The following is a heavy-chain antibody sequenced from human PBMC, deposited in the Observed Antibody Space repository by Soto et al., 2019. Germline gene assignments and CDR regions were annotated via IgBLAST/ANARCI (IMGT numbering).Heavy chain of an antibody. Sequence: GGSLRLSCAASGFTFTSYGMDWVRQAPGKGLEWVALISYDGTKQFYADSVKGRFTISRDISNNTLYLQMNSLRTDDTAVYYCAKESYSSSFGGWFDPWGQGTPVTVSS. CDR1: GFTFTSYG. D-gene: IGHD6-6*01. V-gene: IGHV3-30*18. CDR3: AKESYSSSFGGWFDP. J-gene: IGHJ5*02. CDR2: ISYDGTKQ.